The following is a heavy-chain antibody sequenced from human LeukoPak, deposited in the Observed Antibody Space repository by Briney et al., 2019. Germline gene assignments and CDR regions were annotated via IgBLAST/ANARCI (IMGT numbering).Heavy chain of an antibody. V-gene: IGHV4-38-2*02. D-gene: IGHD3-16*01. CDR3: ARDHGGRFPYNWFDP. CDR1: GYSISSGYY. J-gene: IGHJ5*02. Sequence: SETLSLTCTVSGYSISSGYYWGWIRQPPGKGLEWVGSIYHSGSTYYNPSLKSRVTISVDTSKNQFSLKLSSVTAADTAVYYCARDHGGRFPYNWFDPWGQGTLVTVSS. CDR2: IYHSGST.